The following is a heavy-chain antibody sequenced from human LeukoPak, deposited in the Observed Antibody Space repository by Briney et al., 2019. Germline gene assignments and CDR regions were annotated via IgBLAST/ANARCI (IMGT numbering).Heavy chain of an antibody. Sequence: GGSLRLSCTASGFTFSDYYMSWIRQAPGKGLEWVSYISSSGSTIYYADSVKGRFTISRDNAKTSLYLQMNSLRAEDTAVYYCASPASRYCRSTSCYTDYWGQGTLVTVSS. CDR2: ISSSGSTI. D-gene: IGHD2-2*02. CDR1: GFTFSDYY. CDR3: ASPASRYCRSTSCYTDY. J-gene: IGHJ4*02. V-gene: IGHV3-11*01.